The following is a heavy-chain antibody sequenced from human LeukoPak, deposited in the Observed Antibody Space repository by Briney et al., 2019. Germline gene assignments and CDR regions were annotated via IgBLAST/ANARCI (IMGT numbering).Heavy chain of an antibody. J-gene: IGHJ4*02. CDR1: GFTFSSYN. CDR2: ISSSSSYI. CDR3: ARDDRVGVTQNFDY. Sequence: PGGSLRLSCVASGFTFSSYNMHWVRQAPGKGLEWVSFISSSSSYIYYADSVKGRFTISRDNAKNSLYLQMNSLRAEDTAVYYCARDDRVGVTQNFDYWGQGTLVTVSS. V-gene: IGHV3-21*04. D-gene: IGHD1-26*01.